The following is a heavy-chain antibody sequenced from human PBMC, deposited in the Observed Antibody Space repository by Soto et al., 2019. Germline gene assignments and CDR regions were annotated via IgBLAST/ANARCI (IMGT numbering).Heavy chain of an antibody. J-gene: IGHJ6*02. CDR3: ARIRGYWYGLDV. CDR2: ITGTGGDT. Sequence: EVQLLESGGGLVQPGGSLRLPCAASGFPLSTYGMSWVRQAPGKGLEWVSSITGTGGDTYYADSVKGRFTSSRDNSNNMLYLQMNSLRVEDTAVYYCARIRGYWYGLDVWGQGTTITVSS. V-gene: IGHV3-23*01. CDR1: GFPLSTYG.